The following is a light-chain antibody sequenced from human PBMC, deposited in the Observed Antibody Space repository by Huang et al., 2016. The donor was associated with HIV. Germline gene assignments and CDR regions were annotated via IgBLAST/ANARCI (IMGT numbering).Light chain of an antibody. V-gene: IGKV1-9*01. Sequence: QLTQSPSSLSASVGDSVTITCRASQGFSGYLAWYQQKPGTAPRLLIYSASTLQSGVPSMFSGNGAGTDFTLAILSLQPEDCATYCCQQLNSYPFTFGPGTRVDVK. CDR1: QGFSGY. J-gene: IGKJ3*01. CDR3: QQLNSYPFT. CDR2: SAS.